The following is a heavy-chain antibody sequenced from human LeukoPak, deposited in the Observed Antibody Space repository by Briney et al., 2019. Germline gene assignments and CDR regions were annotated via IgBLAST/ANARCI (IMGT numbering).Heavy chain of an antibody. CDR1: GFTFSTYA. J-gene: IGHJ4*02. D-gene: IGHD3-22*01. Sequence: GGSLRLSCAASGFTFSTYAMTWVRQAPGKGLEWVSDISSTGGRTYYADSVKGRFTISRDNSKNTVDLLMNSLRAEDTAIYYCARDVPYYYDSSGYYSPFDCWGQGTLVTVSS. CDR2: ISSTGGRT. CDR3: ARDVPYYYDSSGYYSPFDC. V-gene: IGHV3-23*01.